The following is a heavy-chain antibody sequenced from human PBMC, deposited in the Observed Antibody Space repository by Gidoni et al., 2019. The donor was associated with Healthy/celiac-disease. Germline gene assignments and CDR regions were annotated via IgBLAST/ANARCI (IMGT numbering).Heavy chain of an antibody. D-gene: IGHD3-3*01. V-gene: IGHV5-10-1*03. Sequence: EVQLVQSGAEVKKPGESLRISCKGSGYSFTSYWISWVRQMPGKGLERMGRIDPSDSYTNYSPSFQGHVTISADKSISTAYLQWSSLKASDTAMYYCARMGDYDFWSGYYGWFDPWGQGTLVTVSS. CDR3: ARMGDYDFWSGYYGWFDP. CDR1: GYSFTSYW. J-gene: IGHJ5*02. CDR2: IDPSDSYT.